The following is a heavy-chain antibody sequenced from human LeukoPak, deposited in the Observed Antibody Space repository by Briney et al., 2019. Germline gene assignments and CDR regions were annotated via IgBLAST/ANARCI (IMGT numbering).Heavy chain of an antibody. J-gene: IGHJ6*03. CDR1: GGSISSGGYS. Sequence: PSQTLSLTCAVSGGSISSGGYSWSWIRQPPGKGLEWIGYIYHSGSTYYNPSLKSRVTISVDRSKNQFSLKLSSVTAADTAVYYCAREKNVRFARAYYMDVWGKGTTVTVSS. D-gene: IGHD3-3*01. CDR2: IYHSGST. V-gene: IGHV4-30-2*01. CDR3: AREKNVRFARAYYMDV.